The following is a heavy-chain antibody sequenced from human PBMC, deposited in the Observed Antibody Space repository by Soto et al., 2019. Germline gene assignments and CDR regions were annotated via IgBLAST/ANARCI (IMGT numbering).Heavy chain of an antibody. J-gene: IGHJ4*02. D-gene: IGHD3-3*01. V-gene: IGHV1-18*01. Sequence: QVQLVQSGAEVKKPGASVKVSCKASGYTLTSYGISWVRQAPGQGLEWMGWISSYKGNTNYAQKLQGRVTMTTDTSTNTAYMELRSLRSDDTAVYYCAREYFGVASFYFDSWGQGTLVTVSS. CDR2: ISSYKGNT. CDR1: GYTLTSYG. CDR3: AREYFGVASFYFDS.